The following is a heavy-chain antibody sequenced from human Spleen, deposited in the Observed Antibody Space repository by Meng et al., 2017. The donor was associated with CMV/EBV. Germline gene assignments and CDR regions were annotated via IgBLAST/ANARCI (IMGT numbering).Heavy chain of an antibody. D-gene: IGHD3-10*01. J-gene: IGHJ5*02. V-gene: IGHV1-2*02. Sequence: ASVKVSCKASGYTFTGYYIHWVRQAPGKGFEWMGWINPESGDANYAQKFQGRVTMTRDTFISTVYMEVSSLRSDDTAVYYCTVGVIRGITWGQGTLVTVSS. CDR1: GYTFTGYY. CDR3: TVGVIRGIT. CDR2: INPESGDA.